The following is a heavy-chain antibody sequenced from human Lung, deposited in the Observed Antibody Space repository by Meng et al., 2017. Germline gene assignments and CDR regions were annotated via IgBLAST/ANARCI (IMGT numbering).Heavy chain of an antibody. D-gene: IGHD4-11*01. CDR3: ARGPTTMAHDFDY. V-gene: IGHV4-34*01. CDR1: GRYLSDYS. Sequence: VRLQRWGAGLLKPSGTWSFHGCVLGRYLSDYSWSWIRQPPGKGLEWIGEINHSGGTNYNPSLESRATISVETSQNNLSLKLSSVTAADSAVYYCARGPTTMAHDFDYWGQGTLVTVSS. J-gene: IGHJ4*02. CDR2: INHSGGT.